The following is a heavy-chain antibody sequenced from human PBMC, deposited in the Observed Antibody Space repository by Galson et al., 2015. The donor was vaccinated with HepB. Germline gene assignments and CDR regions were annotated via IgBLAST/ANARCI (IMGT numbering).Heavy chain of an antibody. CDR1: GFTFSSYS. J-gene: IGHJ6*02. V-gene: IGHV3-21*01. Sequence: SLRLSCAASGFTFSSYSMNWVRQAPGKGLEWVSSISRSRSYIYDADSVKGRFPISRDNAKNSLYLQMNSLRAEDTAVYYCARDLYYGSGSLDYYYYYGMDVWGQGTTVTVSS. D-gene: IGHD3-10*01. CDR2: ISRSRSYI. CDR3: ARDLYYGSGSLDYYYYYGMDV.